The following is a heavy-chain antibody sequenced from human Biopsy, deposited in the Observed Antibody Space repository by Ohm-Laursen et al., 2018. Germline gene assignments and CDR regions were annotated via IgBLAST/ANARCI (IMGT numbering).Heavy chain of an antibody. CDR1: GDSISSYY. V-gene: IGHV4-59*01. CDR2: VYYTGST. CDR3: ARDRGFYSDRTVPGYFDL. Sequence: ETLSLTCTVSGDSISSYYWSWIRQPPGKGLEWIGYVYYTGSTDYNPSLQSRVTISVDTSKNHFSLRLRSVTSADTAIYYCARDRGFYSDRTVPGYFDLWGRGTLVTVSS. D-gene: IGHD3-22*01. J-gene: IGHJ2*01.